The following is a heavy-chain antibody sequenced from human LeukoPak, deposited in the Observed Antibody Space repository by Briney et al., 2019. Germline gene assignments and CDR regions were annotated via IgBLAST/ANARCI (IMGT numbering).Heavy chain of an antibody. Sequence: GRSLRLSCAASGFTFSSYGMHWVRQAPGKGLEWVAVIWYDGSNKYYADSVKGRFTISRDNSKNTLYLQMNSLRAEDTAVYYCARAGIAVAGTPHAFDIWGQGTMVTASS. V-gene: IGHV3-33*01. D-gene: IGHD6-19*01. CDR1: GFTFSSYG. CDR2: IWYDGSNK. CDR3: ARAGIAVAGTPHAFDI. J-gene: IGHJ3*02.